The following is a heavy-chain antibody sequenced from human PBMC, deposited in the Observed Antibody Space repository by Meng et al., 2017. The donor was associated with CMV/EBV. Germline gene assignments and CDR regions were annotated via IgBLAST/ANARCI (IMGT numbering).Heavy chain of an antibody. CDR2: INPSGGST. D-gene: IGHD2-2*01. CDR1: GYTFTSYY. J-gene: IGHJ6*02. Sequence: ASVKVSCKASGYTFTSYYMHWVRQAPGQGLEWMGIINPSGGSTSYAQKFQGRVTMTRDTSTSTVYMELSSLRSEDTAVYYCARGRVSDCSSTSCYRGAHYYYYGMDVWGQGTTVTVSS. CDR3: ARGRVSDCSSTSCYRGAHYYYYGMDV. V-gene: IGHV1-46*01.